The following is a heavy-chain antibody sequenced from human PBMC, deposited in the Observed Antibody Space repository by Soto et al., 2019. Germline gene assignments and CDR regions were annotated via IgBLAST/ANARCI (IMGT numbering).Heavy chain of an antibody. CDR1: GGSISSSSYY. J-gene: IGHJ6*02. D-gene: IGHD6-19*01. CDR3: ATKTGGGWEDGMDG. V-gene: IGHV4-39*01. CDR2: IYYSGRT. Sequence: QLQLQESGPGLVKPSETLSLTCTVSGGSISSSSYYWGWIRQPPGQGLEWIGSIYYSGRTYYNPSLKGREPLSLDTAKNQFSLKLSSVTAAATAVYYCATKTGGGWEDGMDGWGQGTTVTVSS.